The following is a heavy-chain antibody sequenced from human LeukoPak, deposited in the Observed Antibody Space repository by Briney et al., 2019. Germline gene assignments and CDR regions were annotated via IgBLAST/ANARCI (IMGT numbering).Heavy chain of an antibody. V-gene: IGHV1-46*01. CDR1: GYTFTSYY. CDR3: ASGPEAYCGGDCYSVGWFDP. CDR2: INPSGGST. D-gene: IGHD2-21*02. J-gene: IGHJ5*02. Sequence: ASVKVSCKASGYTFTSYYMHWVRQAPGQGLEWMGIINPSGGSTSYAQKFQGRVTMTRDTSTSTVYMELSSLRSEDTAVYYCASGPEAYCGGDCYSVGWFDPWGQGTLVTVSS.